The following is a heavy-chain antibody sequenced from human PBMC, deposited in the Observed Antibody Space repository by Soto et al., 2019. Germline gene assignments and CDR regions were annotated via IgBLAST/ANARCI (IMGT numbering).Heavy chain of an antibody. Sequence: QVQLVESGGGVVQPGRSLRLSCAASGFTFSSYGMHWVRQAPGKGLEWVAVIWYDGSNKYYADSVKGRFTISRDNSKNTLYLQMNSLRDEDTAVYYCARAPISSWYLGPSYYYGMDVWGQGTTVTVSS. CDR2: IWYDGSNK. D-gene: IGHD6-13*01. V-gene: IGHV3-33*01. CDR3: ARAPISSWYLGPSYYYGMDV. CDR1: GFTFSSYG. J-gene: IGHJ6*02.